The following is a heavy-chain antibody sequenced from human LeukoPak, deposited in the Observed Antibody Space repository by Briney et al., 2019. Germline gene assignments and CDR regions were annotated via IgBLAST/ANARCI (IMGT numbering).Heavy chain of an antibody. CDR2: IKEDGSEK. Sequence: GWALRLSCPPSGWTFSGEWMTLLGQAPGARREGVADIKEDGSEKYYVDSVKGRFTISRDNAKKSLYLQMNSLRADDTAVYYCARDGWDHDTLTGYYMFFYFDYWGQGTLVTVSS. CDR3: ARDGWDHDTLTGYYMFFYFDY. CDR1: GWTFSGEW. V-gene: IGHV3-7*01. J-gene: IGHJ4*02. D-gene: IGHD3-9*01.